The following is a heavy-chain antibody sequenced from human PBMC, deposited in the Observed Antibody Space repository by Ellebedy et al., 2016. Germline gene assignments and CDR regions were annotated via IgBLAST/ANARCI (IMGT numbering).Heavy chain of an antibody. CDR2: INPSGGST. CDR1: GYTFTSYY. D-gene: IGHD3-10*01. V-gene: IGHV1-46*01. Sequence: ASVKVSCXASGYTFTSYYMHWVRQAPGQGLEWMGIINPSGGSTSYAQKFQGRVTITADESTSTAYMELSSLRSEDTAVYYCARRVITMVRGVPSDYFDYWGQGTLVTVSS. J-gene: IGHJ4*02. CDR3: ARRVITMVRGVPSDYFDY.